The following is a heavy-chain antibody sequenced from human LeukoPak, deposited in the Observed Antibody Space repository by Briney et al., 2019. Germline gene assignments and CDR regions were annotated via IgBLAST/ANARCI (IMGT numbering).Heavy chain of an antibody. CDR3: AREGYYYYYMDV. CDR1: GFTFNTYT. V-gene: IGHV3-7*01. Sequence: PGGSLRLSCAASGFTFNTYTMNWVRQAPGKGLEWVANIKQDGSEKYYVDSVKGRFTISRDNAKNSLYLQMNSLRAEDTAVYYCAREGYYYYYMDVWGKGTTVTISS. J-gene: IGHJ6*03. CDR2: IKQDGSEK.